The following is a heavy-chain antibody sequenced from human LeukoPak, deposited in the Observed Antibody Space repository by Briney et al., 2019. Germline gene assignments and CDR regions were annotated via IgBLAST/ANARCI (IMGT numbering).Heavy chain of an antibody. Sequence: SETLSLTCTVSGGSISSGGYYWSWIRQHPGQGLEWIGYIYYSGSTYYNPSLKSRVTISVDTSKNQFSLKLSSVTAADTAVYYCARAYSSSWHYFDYWGQGTLVTVSS. V-gene: IGHV4-31*03. CDR1: GGSISSGGYY. CDR3: ARAYSSSWHYFDY. D-gene: IGHD6-13*01. CDR2: IYYSGST. J-gene: IGHJ4*02.